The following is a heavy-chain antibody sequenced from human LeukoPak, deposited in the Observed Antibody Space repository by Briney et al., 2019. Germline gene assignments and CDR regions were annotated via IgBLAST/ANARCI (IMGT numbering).Heavy chain of an antibody. V-gene: IGHV4-59*08. CDR1: GGSIRSYY. CDR2: IYYSGST. J-gene: IGHJ4*02. D-gene: IGHD6-19*01. CDR3: ARQDSGWYWFDY. Sequence: PSETLSLTCIVSGGSIRSYYWSWIRQPPGKGLEWIGYIYYSGSTNYNPSLKSRVTISLDTSKNQFSLKLSSVTAADTAVYYCARQDSGWYWFDYWGQGTLVTVSS.